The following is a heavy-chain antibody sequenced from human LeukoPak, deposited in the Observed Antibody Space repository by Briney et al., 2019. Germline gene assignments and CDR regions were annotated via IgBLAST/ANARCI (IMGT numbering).Heavy chain of an antibody. Sequence: SETLSLTCTVSGVSISSYYWSWIRQPPGKGLEWIGYIYYSGTTNYNPSLKSRVTISVDTSKNQISLKLSSMTAADTAVYYCARVSWFPGTSYYYLDVWDKGTTVTVSS. V-gene: IGHV4-59*01. CDR3: ARVSWFPGTSYYYLDV. CDR1: GVSISSYY. J-gene: IGHJ6*03. CDR2: IYYSGTT. D-gene: IGHD1-1*01.